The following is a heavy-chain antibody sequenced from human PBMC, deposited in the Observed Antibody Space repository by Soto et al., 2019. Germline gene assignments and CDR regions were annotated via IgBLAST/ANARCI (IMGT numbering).Heavy chain of an antibody. V-gene: IGHV1-46*01. CDR2: INPSGGYT. CDR3: ARFESCGGDCYYFQH. J-gene: IGHJ1*01. D-gene: IGHD2-21*02. CDR1: GYTFTNHY. Sequence: QVHLVQSGAEVKKPGASVKVSCKASGYTFTNHYIQWVRQAPGQGLEWMGLINPSGGYTRYAQKFQGRVTMTRDTSTNTVYMDLSSLRSEDTVVYYCARFESCGGDCYYFQHWGQGTLVSVSS.